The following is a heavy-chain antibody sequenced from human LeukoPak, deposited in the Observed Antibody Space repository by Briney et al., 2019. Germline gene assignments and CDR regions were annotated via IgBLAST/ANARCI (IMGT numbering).Heavy chain of an antibody. D-gene: IGHD6-19*01. Sequence: GGSLRLSCAISGFTVSSNYMSWVRQAPGKGLQWVSVIYSGGNTYYADSVKGRFTISRDNSKNTLYLQMNSLRAEDTAVYYCARGMYSSGWYSDHWGQGTLVTVSS. CDR1: GFTVSSNY. V-gene: IGHV3-66*01. CDR3: ARGMYSSGWYSDH. CDR2: IYSGGNT. J-gene: IGHJ4*02.